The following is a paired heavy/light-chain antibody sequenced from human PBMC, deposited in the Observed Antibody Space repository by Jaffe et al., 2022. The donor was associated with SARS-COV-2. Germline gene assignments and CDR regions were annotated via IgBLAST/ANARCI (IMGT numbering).Light chain of an antibody. CDR1: QSVLYSSNNRNY. J-gene: IGKJ4*01. V-gene: IGKV4-1*01. Sequence: DIVMTQSPDSLAVSLGERATINCKSSQSVLYSSNNRNYLAWYQQKPGQPPKLLIYWASTRESGVPDRFSGSGSGTDFTLTISSLQAEDVAVYYCQQYYSTPLTFGGGTKVEIK. CDR2: WAS. CDR3: QQYYSTPLT.
Heavy chain of an antibody. CDR3: ARADFEWSYFDY. D-gene: IGHD3-9*01. CDR2: IYYRST. Sequence: QVQLQESGPGLVKPSETLSLTCTVSGGAISNYYWSWIRQPPGKGLEWIGYIYYRSTNYNPSLKSRVTISVDTSKNQVSLKLTSVTAADTAVYYCARADFEWSYFDYWGQGILVTVSS. CDR1: GGAISNYY. V-gene: IGHV4-59*01. J-gene: IGHJ4*02.